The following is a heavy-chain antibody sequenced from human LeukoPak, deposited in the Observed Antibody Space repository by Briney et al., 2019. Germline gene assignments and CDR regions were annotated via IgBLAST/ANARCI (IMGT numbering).Heavy chain of an antibody. CDR2: ISSSGSTI. CDR3: GPDQPEDMVSGSAIDY. D-gene: IGHD3-10*01. Sequence: PGGSLRLSCAASGFTFSSYEMNWVRQAPGKGLEWVSYISSSGSTIYYADSVKGRFTISRDNAKNSLYLQMNSLGAEDTAVYYCGPDQPEDMVSGSAIDYWVRGTVATVS. V-gene: IGHV3-48*03. CDR1: GFTFSSYE. J-gene: IGHJ4*02.